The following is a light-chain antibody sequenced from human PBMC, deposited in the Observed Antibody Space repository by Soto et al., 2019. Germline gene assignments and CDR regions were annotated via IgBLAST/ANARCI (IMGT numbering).Light chain of an antibody. CDR2: RDS. CDR1: NIGSKN. CDR3: QVWDSSTEL. V-gene: IGLV3-9*01. J-gene: IGLJ2*01. Sequence: SYELTQPLSVSVALGQTARITCGGNNIGSKNVHWYQQKPGQAPVLVIYRDSNRPSGIPERFSGSNSGNTATLTISRAQAGDEADYYCQVWDSSTELFGGGTQLTVL.